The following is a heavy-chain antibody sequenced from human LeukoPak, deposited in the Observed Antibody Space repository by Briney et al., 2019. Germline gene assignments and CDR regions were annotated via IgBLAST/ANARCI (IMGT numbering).Heavy chain of an antibody. CDR1: GGSISSSNW. V-gene: IGHV4-4*02. CDR3: ARERDYPGIAVAGSAFDI. D-gene: IGHD6-19*01. CDR2: IYHSGST. Sequence: PSGTLSLTCAVSGGSISSSNWWSWVRQPPRKGLEWIGEIYHSGSTNYNPSLKSRVTISVDKSKNQFSLKLSSVTAADTAVYYCARERDYPGIAVAGSAFDIWGQGTMVTVSS. J-gene: IGHJ3*02.